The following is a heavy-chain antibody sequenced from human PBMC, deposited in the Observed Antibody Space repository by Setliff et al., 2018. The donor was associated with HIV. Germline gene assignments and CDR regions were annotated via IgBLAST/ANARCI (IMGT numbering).Heavy chain of an antibody. CDR1: GVSMSSHY. CDR2: IYYSGTT. Sequence: PSETLSLTCNVSGVSMSSHYWSWIRQAPGQPPNKGLEWIGNIYYSGTTNYNPSLESRVTISIDTSKSQFSLKLTSVTTADTAMYYCARDLLGSSSLVDYWGQGTLVTVSS. J-gene: IGHJ4*02. V-gene: IGHV4-59*11. D-gene: IGHD6-6*01. CDR3: ARDLLGSSSLVDY.